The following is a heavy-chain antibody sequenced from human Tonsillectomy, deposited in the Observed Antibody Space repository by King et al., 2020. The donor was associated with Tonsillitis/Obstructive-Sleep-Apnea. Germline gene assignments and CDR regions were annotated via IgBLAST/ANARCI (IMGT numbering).Heavy chain of an antibody. CDR3: ARDPVIAVSGAVADTFDY. V-gene: IGHV3-23*04. D-gene: IGHD6-19*01. J-gene: IGHJ4*02. CDR1: GFTFGSYA. Sequence: VQLVESGGGLVQPGGSLRLSCAASGFTFGSYAMTWVRQAPGKGLEWVSVISGSDDTTYYADSVKGRFTISRDNSKNTVYLQMNSLRAEDTAVYYCARDPVIAVSGAVADTFDYGGQGTLVTVSS. CDR2: ISGSDDTT.